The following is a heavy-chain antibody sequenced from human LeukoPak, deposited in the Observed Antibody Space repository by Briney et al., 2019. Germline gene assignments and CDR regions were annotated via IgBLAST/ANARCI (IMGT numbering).Heavy chain of an antibody. J-gene: IGHJ5*02. Sequence: GGSLRLSCAASGFSFSDQYMHWVRQAPGKGLEWVAVISYDGRNKYYADSVKGRFTISRDNSKNTLYLQMNSLRAEDTAVYYCAKELRGYSYGLRNNWFDPWGQGTLVTVSS. CDR1: GFSFSDQY. CDR2: ISYDGRNK. CDR3: AKELRGYSYGLRNNWFDP. V-gene: IGHV3-30*18. D-gene: IGHD5-18*01.